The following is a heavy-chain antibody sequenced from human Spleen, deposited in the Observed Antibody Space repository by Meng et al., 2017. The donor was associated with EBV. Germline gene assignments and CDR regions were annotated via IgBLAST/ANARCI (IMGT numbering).Heavy chain of an antibody. CDR2: ISHGGST. CDR1: RGSISSHNK. Sequence: QGQPQEAGPGLVKPSGTLSLTCGVSRGSISSHNKWNWVRQSPERGLEWIGEISHGGSTNYNPSLRSRVTMSVDKSKNQFSLNLTSVTAADTAVYYCASRVPPYYYDYWGRGTLVTVSS. D-gene: IGHD3-10*02. V-gene: IGHV4-4*02. J-gene: IGHJ4*02. CDR3: ASRVPPYYYDY.